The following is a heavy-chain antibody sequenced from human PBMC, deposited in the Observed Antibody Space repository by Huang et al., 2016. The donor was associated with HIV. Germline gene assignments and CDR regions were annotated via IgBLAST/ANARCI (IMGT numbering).Heavy chain of an antibody. Sequence: QVQLQESGPGLVKPSGTLSLTCSVSGDSISSQYWGWIRQPPGKGLEWIGTIYYSGRPTYNPSLKSRATMSGDTSKNQVSLKLNSVTAADTAVYYCARYDVLTGANYYMDVWGIGSTVIVSS. CDR3: ARYDVLTGANYYMDV. D-gene: IGHD3-9*01. CDR1: GDSISSQY. V-gene: IGHV4-59*11. J-gene: IGHJ6*03. CDR2: IYYSGRP.